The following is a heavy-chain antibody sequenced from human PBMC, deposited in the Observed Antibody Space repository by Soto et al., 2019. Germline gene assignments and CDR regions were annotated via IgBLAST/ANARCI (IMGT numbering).Heavy chain of an antibody. CDR1: VGSFNSGAYY. CDR3: ARVSATGTRWFGP. CDR2: LSYRGTT. D-gene: IGHD6-13*01. Sequence: SETLSLTCTFSVGSFNSGAYYCGWIRRHPGKGLEWIGYLSYRGTTYYSPSLKSRLTMSLDTSKNQFSLKLNSVTAADTAVYYCARVSATGTRWFGPWGPGTLVTAPQ. J-gene: IGHJ5*02. V-gene: IGHV4-31*03.